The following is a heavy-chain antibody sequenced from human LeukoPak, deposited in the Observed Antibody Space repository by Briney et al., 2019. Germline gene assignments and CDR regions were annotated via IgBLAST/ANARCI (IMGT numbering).Heavy chain of an antibody. CDR1: GGTFSSYA. D-gene: IGHD2-15*01. CDR3: ARACDLGYCSGGRGVDWFDP. J-gene: IGHJ5*02. Sequence: GASVKVSCKASGGTFSSYAISWVRQAPGQGLEWMGGIIPIFGTANYAQKFQGRVTITADESTSTAYMELCSLRSEDTAVYYCARACDLGYCSGGRGVDWFDPWGQGTLVTVSS. CDR2: IIPIFGTA. V-gene: IGHV1-69*13.